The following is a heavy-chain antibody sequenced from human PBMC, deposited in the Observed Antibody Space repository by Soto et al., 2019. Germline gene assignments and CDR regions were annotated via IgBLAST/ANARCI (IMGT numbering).Heavy chain of an antibody. CDR2: ISGSGGST. Sequence: EVQLLESGGGSVQPGGSLRLSCAASGFTFSSYAMSWVRQAPGKGLERVSVISGSGGSTYYADSVKGRFTISRDNSKNTLYLQMNSLRAEDTAVFYCANAQAAAGVIDYWGQGALVTVSS. CDR3: ANAQAAAGVIDY. J-gene: IGHJ4*02. V-gene: IGHV3-23*01. CDR1: GFTFSSYA. D-gene: IGHD6-13*01.